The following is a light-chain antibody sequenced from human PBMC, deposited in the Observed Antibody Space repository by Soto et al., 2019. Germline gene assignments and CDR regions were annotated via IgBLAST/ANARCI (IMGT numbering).Light chain of an antibody. V-gene: IGLV1-44*01. J-gene: IGLJ2*01. CDR1: SSNIGSNT. CDR2: SSN. Sequence: QSVLTQPPSASGTPGKRVTLSCSCSSSNIGSNTVNLYQQLPGTAPKLLIYSSNQRPSGVPDRVSGPKSDTSASLARSGLQSEDEADYYCAAWDDSLNGQVFGGGTQRTVL. CDR3: AAWDDSLNGQV.